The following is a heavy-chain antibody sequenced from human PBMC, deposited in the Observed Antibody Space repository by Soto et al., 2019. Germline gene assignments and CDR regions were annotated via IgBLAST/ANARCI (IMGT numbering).Heavy chain of an antibody. CDR3: ARDLVAGAFDI. D-gene: IGHD2-15*01. Sequence: GGSLRLSCAASGFTFSDYYMSWIRQAPGKGLEWVSYISSSSSYTNYADSVKGRFTISRDNAKNSLYLQMNSLRAEDTAVYYCARDLVAGAFDIWGQGTMVTVSS. CDR2: ISSSSSYT. V-gene: IGHV3-11*05. CDR1: GFTFSDYY. J-gene: IGHJ3*02.